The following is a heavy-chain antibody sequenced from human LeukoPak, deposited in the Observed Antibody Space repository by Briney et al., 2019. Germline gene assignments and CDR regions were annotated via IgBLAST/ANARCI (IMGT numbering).Heavy chain of an antibody. CDR2: IYYSGST. J-gene: IGHJ4*02. V-gene: IGHV4-39*07. D-gene: IGHD6-19*01. CDR1: GGSISSSSYY. CDR3: ARGPLGAVAGTGEFDY. Sequence: SETLSLTCTVSGGSISSSSYYWGWIRQPPGKGLEWIGSIYYSGSTNYNPSLKSRVTISVDTSKNQFSLKLSSVTAADTAVYYCARGPLGAVAGTGEFDYWGQGTLVTVSS.